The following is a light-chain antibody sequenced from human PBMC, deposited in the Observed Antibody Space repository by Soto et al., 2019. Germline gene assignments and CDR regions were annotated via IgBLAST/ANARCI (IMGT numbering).Light chain of an antibody. Sequence: ENVLTQSPGTLSLSPRGRATLSCRASQSVFNNYLAWYQHRPGQAHRLLIYGASTRAPGIPARFSGSGSEADFTRTLSRLEPEDCALYYCQQYADSPRTFGQGTQV. CDR3: QQYADSPRT. V-gene: IGKV3-20*01. CDR1: QSVFNNY. J-gene: IGKJ1*01. CDR2: GAS.